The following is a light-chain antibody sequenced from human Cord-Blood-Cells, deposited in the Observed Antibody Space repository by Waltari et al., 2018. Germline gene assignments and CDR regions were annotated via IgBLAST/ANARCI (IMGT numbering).Light chain of an antibody. CDR1: QSVSSSY. CDR2: GAS. Sequence: EIVLTQSPGTLSLSPGERATLPCRASQSVSSSYLAWYPQKPGQAPRLLIYGASSRATGIPDRFSGSGSGTDFTLTISRLEPEDFAVYYCQQYGSSPHTFGQGTKLEIK. J-gene: IGKJ2*01. CDR3: QQYGSSPHT. V-gene: IGKV3-20*01.